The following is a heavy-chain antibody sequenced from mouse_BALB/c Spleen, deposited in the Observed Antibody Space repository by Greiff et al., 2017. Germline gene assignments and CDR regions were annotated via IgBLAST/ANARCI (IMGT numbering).Heavy chain of an antibody. CDR3: ARDSYYGGYYFDY. CDR1: GFTFTDYY. J-gene: IGHJ2*01. Sequence: EVMLVESGGGLVQPGGSLRLSCATSGFTFTDYYMSWVRQPPGKALEWLGFIRNKANGYTTEYSASVKGRFTISRDNSQSILYLQMNTLRAEDSATYYCARDSYYGGYYFDYWGQGTTLTVSS. D-gene: IGHD1-1*01. CDR2: IRNKANGYTT. V-gene: IGHV7-3*02.